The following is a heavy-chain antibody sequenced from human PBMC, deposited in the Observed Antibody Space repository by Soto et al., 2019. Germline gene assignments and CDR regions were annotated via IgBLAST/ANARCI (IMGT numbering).Heavy chain of an antibody. J-gene: IGHJ4*02. CDR2: IWYDGSNK. CDR3: ARHYQEFDY. Sequence: QVQLVESGGGVVQPGRSLRLSCAASGFTFSSYGMHWVRQAPGKGLEWVAVIWYDGSNKYYADSVKGRLTISRDNSKNTLYLQMNSLRAEDTAVYYCARHYQEFDYWGQGTLVTVSS. CDR1: GFTFSSYG. D-gene: IGHD2-2*01. V-gene: IGHV3-33*01.